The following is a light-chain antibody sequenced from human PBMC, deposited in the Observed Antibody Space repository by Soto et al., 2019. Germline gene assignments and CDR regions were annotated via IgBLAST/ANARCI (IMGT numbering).Light chain of an antibody. CDR2: NAS. CDR1: ENVKFN. CDR3: QQYYNWPLT. V-gene: IGKV3-15*01. Sequence: ETVLTQSPGTLSLSPGERATLSCRASENVKFNLAWYQQRPGQAPRLLFYNASTRATAFPARFSGSGSGTDYIVTISSLQSEDSAVYYCQQYYNWPLTFGQGTRLEI. J-gene: IGKJ5*01.